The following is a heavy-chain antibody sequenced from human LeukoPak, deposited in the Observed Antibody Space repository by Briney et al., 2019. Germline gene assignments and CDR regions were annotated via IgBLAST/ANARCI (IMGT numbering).Heavy chain of an antibody. V-gene: IGHV4-38-2*02. Sequence: SETLSLTCTVSGYSISSGYYWVWIRQPPGKGLEWIGEIYHSGSTNYNPSLKSRVTISVDKSKNQFSLKLSSVTAADTAVYYCARDRGYYYYYYMDVWGKGTTVTVSS. D-gene: IGHD3-16*01. CDR1: GYSISSGYY. J-gene: IGHJ6*03. CDR3: ARDRGYYYYYYMDV. CDR2: IYHSGST.